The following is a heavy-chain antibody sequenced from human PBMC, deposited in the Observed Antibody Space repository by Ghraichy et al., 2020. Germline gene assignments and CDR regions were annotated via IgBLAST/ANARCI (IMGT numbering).Heavy chain of an antibody. D-gene: IGHD5-18*01. CDR3: ARRPVDTAMVSRLGAFDT. J-gene: IGHJ3*02. CDR2: IWYDGSNK. CDR1: GFTFSSYG. V-gene: IGHV3-33*01. Sequence: GGSLRLSCAASGFTFSSYGMHWVRQAPGKGLEWVAVIWYDGSNKYYADSVKGRFTISRDNSKNTLYLQMNSLRAEDTAVYYCARRPVDTAMVSRLGAFDTGGPGTRVTVSS.